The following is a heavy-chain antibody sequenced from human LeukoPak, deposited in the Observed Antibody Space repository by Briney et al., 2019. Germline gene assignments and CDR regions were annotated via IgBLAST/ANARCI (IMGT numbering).Heavy chain of an antibody. CDR2: ISGSGDST. Sequence: GGSLRLSCAASGFTFSSYTMTWVRQAPGKGLEWVSGISGSGDSTYYADSVKGRFTISRDNSKNTLHLQMNSLRAEDTAVYYCARDRDYYDSSGYLNYWGQGTLVTVSS. CDR1: GFTFSSYT. CDR3: ARDRDYYDSSGYLNY. V-gene: IGHV3-23*01. D-gene: IGHD3-22*01. J-gene: IGHJ4*02.